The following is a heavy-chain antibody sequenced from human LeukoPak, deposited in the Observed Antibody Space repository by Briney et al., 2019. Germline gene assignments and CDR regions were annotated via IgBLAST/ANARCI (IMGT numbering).Heavy chain of an antibody. CDR3: ARYEVGSSWAQAFDI. Sequence: KPSETLSLTFSVPNDSIKDHDWNWVRQPPGKGQDGIGYISNSGSTNYNPSLKSRVTISIDTNKRQFSLKLSSVTAADTAVYYCARYEVGSSWAQAFDIWGQGTMVTVSS. CDR2: ISNSGST. V-gene: IGHV4-59*11. J-gene: IGHJ3*02. D-gene: IGHD6-13*01. CDR1: NDSIKDHD.